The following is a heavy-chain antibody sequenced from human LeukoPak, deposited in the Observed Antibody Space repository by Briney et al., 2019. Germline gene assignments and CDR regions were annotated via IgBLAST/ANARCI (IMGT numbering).Heavy chain of an antibody. CDR3: ARSLDPWFDP. D-gene: IGHD1-1*01. Sequence: SETLSLTCTVSGGSISNYYWSWIRQPPGKGLEWIGYIYYSGSTNYNPSLKSRVTISVDTSKNQFSLKLSSVTAADTAVYYCARSLDPWFDPWGQGTLVTVFS. CDR1: GGSISNYY. V-gene: IGHV4-59*01. CDR2: IYYSGST. J-gene: IGHJ5*02.